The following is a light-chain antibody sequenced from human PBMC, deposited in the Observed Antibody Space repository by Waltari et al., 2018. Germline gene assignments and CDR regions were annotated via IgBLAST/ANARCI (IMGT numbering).Light chain of an antibody. CDR1: TTAVSGYDY. V-gene: IGLV2-11*01. Sequence: QSALAQPRSVSASPGQSVTISCTATTTAVSGYDYVSWYQQHPGKGPKLIIFDVNRRPSGVPDRFSGSKTGNMASLTISGLQPEDEAIYYCCSFTEEVFGGGTTVTVL. CDR2: DVN. J-gene: IGLJ3*02. CDR3: CSFTEEV.